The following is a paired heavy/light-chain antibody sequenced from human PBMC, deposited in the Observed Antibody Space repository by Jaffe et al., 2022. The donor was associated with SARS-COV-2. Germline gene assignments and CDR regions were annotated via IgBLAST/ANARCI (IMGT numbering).Heavy chain of an antibody. CDR2: IYLGDPNI. CDR1: GYRFTNYW. V-gene: IGHV5-51*01. J-gene: IGHJ5*02. D-gene: IGHD6-25*01. Sequence: EVQLVQSGAEVKQVGESLKISCTDPGYRFTNYWIAWVRQMPGKGLEWMGSIYLGDPNIKDSPSSQGQVTISADKSITTAYLQWSSLKASDTAMYYCARHASQRSQYNWLDPWGQGTLVTVSS. CDR3: ARHASQRSQYNWLDP.
Light chain of an antibody. CDR1: QSVANNY. J-gene: IGKJ1*01. CDR2: GAS. CDR3: QQYCCSPRT. V-gene: IGKV3-20*01. Sequence: EIVLTQSPGTLSLSPGDRATLSCRASQSVANNYVAWYQQNPGQAPRLLIYGASSRATGVPDRFSGSGSGTEFTLTISRLEPEDFAVYYCQQYCCSPRTFGQGTKVEIK.